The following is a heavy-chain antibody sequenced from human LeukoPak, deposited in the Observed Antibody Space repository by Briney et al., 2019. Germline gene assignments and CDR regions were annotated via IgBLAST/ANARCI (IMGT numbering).Heavy chain of an antibody. J-gene: IGHJ4*02. V-gene: IGHV3-7*01. CDR3: AREGYISGYGVIDY. Sequence: GGPLRLSCAASGFSFSSYWMGWVRQAPGKGLEWVANIKRDGSEKYYVDSVKGRFTISRDNAKNSLYLQMNSLRAEDTAIYYCAREGYISGYGVIDYWGQGTLVTVSS. D-gene: IGHD5-18*01. CDR2: IKRDGSEK. CDR1: GFSFSSYW.